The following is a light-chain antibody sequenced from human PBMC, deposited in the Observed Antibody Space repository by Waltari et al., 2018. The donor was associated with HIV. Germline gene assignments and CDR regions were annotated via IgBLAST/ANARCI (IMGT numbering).Light chain of an antibody. CDR3: QQYYSTPRT. CDR2: WAS. V-gene: IGKV4-1*01. CDR1: QSVLYSSNNKNY. J-gene: IGKJ1*01. Sequence: DIVMTQSPDSLAVSLGERATINCKSSQSVLYSSNNKNYLAWYQQKPGQPPKLLIYWASTREYGVPDRFSGRGYGTDFTLTISSLQAEDVAVYYCQQYYSTPRTFGKGTKVEIK.